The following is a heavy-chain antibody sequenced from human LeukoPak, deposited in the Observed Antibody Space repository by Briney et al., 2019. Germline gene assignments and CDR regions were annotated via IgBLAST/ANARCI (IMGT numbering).Heavy chain of an antibody. J-gene: IGHJ4*02. V-gene: IGHV3-30*02. CDR3: AKGLYYDYTYYFDY. CDR2: IRYDGSNI. CDR1: GFSFSSYG. Sequence: QPGGSLRLSCEASGFSFSSYGMHWVRQAPGKGLEWVAFIRYDGSNIYYGDSVKGRFTISRDSSKSTLYLQMNSLRAEDTAVYYCAKGLYYDYTYYFDYWGQGTLVTVSS. D-gene: IGHD3-3*01.